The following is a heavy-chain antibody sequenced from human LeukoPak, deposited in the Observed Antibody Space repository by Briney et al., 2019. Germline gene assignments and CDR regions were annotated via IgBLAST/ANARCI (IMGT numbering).Heavy chain of an antibody. CDR1: GFTVSSNY. J-gene: IGHJ6*03. CDR3: ARYSDKQKTPYDILTGRRRGMDV. Sequence: GWSLRLSCAASGFTVSSNYMSWVRQAPGKWLEWGSVIYSGGSTYYADSVKGRFTISRDNSKNTLYLQMNSLRAEDTALYYCARYSDKQKTPYDILTGRRRGMDVWGKGTTVTVSS. CDR2: IYSGGST. D-gene: IGHD3-9*01. V-gene: IGHV3-66*01.